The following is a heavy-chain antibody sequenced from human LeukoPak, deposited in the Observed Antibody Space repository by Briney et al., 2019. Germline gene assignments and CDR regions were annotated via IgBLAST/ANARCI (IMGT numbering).Heavy chain of an antibody. J-gene: IGHJ3*02. CDR3: ARGSTGPQDAFDI. CDR2: INHSGST. CDR1: GGSFSGYY. V-gene: IGHV4-34*01. Sequence: SETLSLTCAVYGGSFSGYYWSWIRLPPGKGLEWIGEINHSGSTNYNPSLKSRVTISVDTSKNQFSLKLSSVTAADTAVYYCARGSTGPQDAFDIWGQGTMVTVSS.